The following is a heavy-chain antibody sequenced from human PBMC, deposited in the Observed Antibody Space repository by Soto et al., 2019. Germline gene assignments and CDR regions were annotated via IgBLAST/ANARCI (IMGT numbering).Heavy chain of an antibody. V-gene: IGHV1-2*04. CDR3: ARGPPYLELGGTYYFDY. Sequence: ASVKVSCKASGYTYTGYYMHWVRQAPGQGLEWMGWINPNSGGTNYAQKFQGWVTMTRDTSISTAYMELSRLRSDDTAVYYCARGPPYLELGGTYYFDYWGQGTLVTVSS. CDR1: GYTYTGYY. D-gene: IGHD3-10*01. J-gene: IGHJ4*02. CDR2: INPNSGGT.